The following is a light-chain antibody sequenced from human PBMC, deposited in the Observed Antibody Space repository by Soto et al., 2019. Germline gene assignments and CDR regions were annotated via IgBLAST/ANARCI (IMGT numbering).Light chain of an antibody. CDR3: QQYNNWLLT. J-gene: IGKJ5*01. V-gene: IGKV3-15*01. Sequence: EIVMTQSPDTLSVSPGERATLSCRASQSVSSNLAWYQQKPGQAPRLLIYGASTRATGIPDRFSGSGSGTEFTLTSSRLQSEDFAVYYCQQYNNWLLTFGQGTRLEIK. CDR1: QSVSSN. CDR2: GAS.